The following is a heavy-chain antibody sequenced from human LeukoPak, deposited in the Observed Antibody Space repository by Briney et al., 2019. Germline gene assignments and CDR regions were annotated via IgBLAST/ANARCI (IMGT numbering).Heavy chain of an antibody. CDR2: ISSSSAYI. Sequence: GGSLRLSCAAPGFTFSTYTMNWVRQAPGKGLEWVSSISSSSAYIYYADSVKGRFTISRDNAKNSLYLQMNSLRAEDTAVYYCARVAGYCSSTSNCYSDYWGQGTLVPVSS. CDR3: ARVAGYCSSTSNCYSDY. D-gene: IGHD2-2*01. J-gene: IGHJ4*02. V-gene: IGHV3-21*01. CDR1: GFTFSTYT.